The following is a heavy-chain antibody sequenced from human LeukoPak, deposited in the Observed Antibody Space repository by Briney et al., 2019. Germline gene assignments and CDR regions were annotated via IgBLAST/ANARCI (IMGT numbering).Heavy chain of an antibody. CDR1: GGSISSYY. Sequence: PSETLSLTCTVSGGSISSYYWSWIRQPPGKGLEWMGDIYYSGSTNYNPSLKSRVTISVDTSKNQFSLKLSSVTAADTAVYYCARRGGSDAFDIWGQGTMVTVSS. V-gene: IGHV4-59*08. CDR3: ARRGGSDAFDI. CDR2: IYYSGST. J-gene: IGHJ3*02. D-gene: IGHD3-16*01.